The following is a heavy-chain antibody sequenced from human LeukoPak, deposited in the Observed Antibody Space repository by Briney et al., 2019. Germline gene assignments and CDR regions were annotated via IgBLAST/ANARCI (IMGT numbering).Heavy chain of an antibody. CDR3: ARVAHPDSSRWFPFDY. CDR2: INPSGGST. D-gene: IGHD6-19*01. V-gene: IGHV1-46*01. CDR1: GYTFTSYY. J-gene: IGHJ4*02. Sequence: ASVKVSCKASGYTFTSYYMHWVRQAPGQGLEWMGIINPSGGSTSYAQKFQGRVTMTRDTSTSTVYMELSSLRSEDTAVYYCARVAHPDSSRWFPFDYWGQGTLVTVSS.